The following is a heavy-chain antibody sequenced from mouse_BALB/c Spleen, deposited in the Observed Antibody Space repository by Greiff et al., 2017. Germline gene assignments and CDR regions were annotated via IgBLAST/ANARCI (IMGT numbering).Heavy chain of an antibody. V-gene: IGHV1-5*01. CDR1: GYSFTSYW. Sequence: EVKLQESGTVLARPGASVKMSCKASGYSFTSYWMHWVKQRPGQGLEWIGAIYPGNSDTSYNQKFKGKAKLTAVTSASTAYMELSSLTNEDSAVYDCTRESSTMITGSFAYWGQGTLVTVSA. CDR2: IYPGNSDT. D-gene: IGHD2-4*01. J-gene: IGHJ3*01. CDR3: TRESSTMITGSFAY.